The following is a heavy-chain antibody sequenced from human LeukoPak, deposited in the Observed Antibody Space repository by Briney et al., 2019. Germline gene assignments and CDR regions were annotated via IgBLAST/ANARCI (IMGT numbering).Heavy chain of an antibody. CDR3: ARGGDYLDY. V-gene: IGHV3-33*01. CDR1: GFTFSSYG. Sequence: GGSLSLSCAACGFTFSSYGMHWVRQAPGKGLEWVAVIWYDGSNKYYADSVKGRFTISRDNSKNTLYLQMNSLRAEDNAVYCCARGGDYLDYWGQGTLVTVSS. CDR2: IWYDGSNK. J-gene: IGHJ4*02.